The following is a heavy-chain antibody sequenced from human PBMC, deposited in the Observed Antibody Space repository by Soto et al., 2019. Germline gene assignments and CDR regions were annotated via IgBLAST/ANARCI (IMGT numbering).Heavy chain of an antibody. J-gene: IGHJ4*02. CDR3: TTGPYYYDSSGYLAGLDY. V-gene: IGHV3-15*07. D-gene: IGHD3-22*01. CDR1: GFTFSNAW. CDR2: IKSKTDGGTT. Sequence: GGSLRLSCAASGFTFSNAWRNWVRQAPGKGLEWVGRIKSKTDGGTTDYAAPVKGRFTISRDDSKNTLYLQMNSLKAEDTAVYYCTTGPYYYDSSGYLAGLDYWGQGTLVTVSS.